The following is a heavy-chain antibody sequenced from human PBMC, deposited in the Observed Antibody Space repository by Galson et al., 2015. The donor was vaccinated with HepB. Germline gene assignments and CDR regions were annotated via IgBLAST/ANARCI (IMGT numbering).Heavy chain of an antibody. Sequence: SLRLSCAASGFIFSNYWMNWVRQAPGKGLESVASIIQDGSEKYYVDSVKGRFTISRDNARNSLNLQMNSLRADDTAVYYCARDVGSSGWLVYWGQGTLVTVSS. D-gene: IGHD6-19*01. V-gene: IGHV3-7*03. J-gene: IGHJ4*02. CDR1: GFIFSNYW. CDR3: ARDVGSSGWLVY. CDR2: IIQDGSEK.